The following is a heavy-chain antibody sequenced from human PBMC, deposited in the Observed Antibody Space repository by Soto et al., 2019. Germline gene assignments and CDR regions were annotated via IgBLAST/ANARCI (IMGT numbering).Heavy chain of an antibody. D-gene: IGHD3-10*01. Sequence: SETLSLTCTVSGGSINSGAYFWSWIRQHPGRGLEWIGYVSKIGSTYYNPSLKSRVTIPGDTSKSQFSLNLSSVTAADTAIYYCARGLVRGPFYFHALDVWGQGTTVTVSS. CDR1: GGSINSGAYF. J-gene: IGHJ6*02. CDR3: ARGLVRGPFYFHALDV. V-gene: IGHV4-31*03. CDR2: VSKIGST.